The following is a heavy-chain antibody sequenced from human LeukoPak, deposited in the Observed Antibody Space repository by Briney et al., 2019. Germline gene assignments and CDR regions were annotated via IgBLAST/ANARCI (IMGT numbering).Heavy chain of an antibody. Sequence: PSETLSLTCTVSGGSISSSSYYWGWIRQPPGKGLEWIGSIYYGGSTYYNPSLKSRVTISVDTSKNQFSLKLSSVTAADTAVYYCARVHWNLSPYFDYWGQGTLVTVSS. CDR3: ARVHWNLSPYFDY. J-gene: IGHJ4*02. CDR1: GGSISSSSYY. CDR2: IYYGGST. V-gene: IGHV4-39*07. D-gene: IGHD1-1*01.